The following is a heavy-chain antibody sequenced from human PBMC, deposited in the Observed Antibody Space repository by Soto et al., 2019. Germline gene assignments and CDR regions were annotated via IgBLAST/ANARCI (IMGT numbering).Heavy chain of an antibody. CDR2: ISGSGSP. J-gene: IGHJ4*02. V-gene: IGHV3-21*04. Sequence: EVQLVESGGGLVKPGGSLRLSCAVSGFTFISHTLNWVREAPGKGLEWVSSISGSGSPYYADSVKGRFTISRDNAQNSLYLQMISLRAEDTAVYYFSREFQPVFRREYDYWGQGTRATVPS. CDR1: GFTFISHT. CDR3: SREFQPVFRREYDY. D-gene: IGHD2-21*01.